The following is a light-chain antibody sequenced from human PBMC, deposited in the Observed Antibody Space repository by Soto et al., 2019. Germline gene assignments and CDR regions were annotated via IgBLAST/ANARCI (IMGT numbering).Light chain of an antibody. J-gene: IGKJ5*01. CDR2: DTS. V-gene: IGKV3-20*01. CDR1: QSVSSSY. CDR3: QQYGTSEII. Sequence: EIVLTQSPGTLSLSPGERATLSCRASQSVSSSYLAWYQQKPGQAPRLLIYDTSSRASGIPARFSGSGSGTDFTLTISRLETEDFAVFYCQQYGTSEIIFGQGTRLEIK.